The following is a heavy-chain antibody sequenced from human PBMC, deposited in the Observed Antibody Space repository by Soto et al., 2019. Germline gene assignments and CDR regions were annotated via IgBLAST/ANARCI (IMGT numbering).Heavy chain of an antibody. D-gene: IGHD3-10*01. J-gene: IGHJ4*02. Sequence: QVHLVQSGAEVKKPGASVKVSCQASGYTFNIFAMHWVRQAPGQRLEWMGWIHAGNGSTKYSQKFQGRITITRDSSAFTTYLELSSLRSEDTGVYCCARDGITYGPAPVIYFDLWGQGTLVAVSS. CDR1: GYTFNIFA. V-gene: IGHV1-3*01. CDR2: IHAGNGST. CDR3: ARDGITYGPAPVIYFDL.